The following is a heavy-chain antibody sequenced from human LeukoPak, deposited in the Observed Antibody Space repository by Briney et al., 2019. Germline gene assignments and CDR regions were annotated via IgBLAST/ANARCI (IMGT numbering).Heavy chain of an antibody. CDR1: GFTFGTYA. CDR3: VRDRCSGGSCRLFDY. J-gene: IGHJ4*02. V-gene: IGHV3-33*01. CDR2: MWSDGDNR. D-gene: IGHD2-15*01. Sequence: GRSLRLSCAASGFTFGTYAMHWVRQAPGKGLEWVAVMWSDGDNRYYADSVKGRFTISRDNSKNTLYLEMNSLRAEDTAVYYCVRDRCSGGSCRLFDYWGQGALVTVSP.